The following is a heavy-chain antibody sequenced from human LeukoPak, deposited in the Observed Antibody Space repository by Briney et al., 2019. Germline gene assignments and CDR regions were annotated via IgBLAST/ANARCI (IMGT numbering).Heavy chain of an antibody. J-gene: IGHJ4*02. Sequence: GGSLRLSCAASGFTFSSYAMHWVRQAPGKGLGWVALISYDGSNKYYADSAKGRFTISRDNSKNTLYLQMNSLRAEDTAAYYCARSPVIYCSGGSGECYFDYWGQGTLVTVSS. CDR1: GFTFSSYA. CDR2: ISYDGSNK. V-gene: IGHV3-30*04. CDR3: ARSPVIYCSGGSGECYFDY. D-gene: IGHD2-15*01.